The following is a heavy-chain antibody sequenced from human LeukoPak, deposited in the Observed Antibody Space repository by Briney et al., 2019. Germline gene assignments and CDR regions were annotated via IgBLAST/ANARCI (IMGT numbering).Heavy chain of an antibody. J-gene: IGHJ4*02. V-gene: IGHV4-61*01. D-gene: IGHD3-9*01. CDR1: GGSISSSSYY. Sequence: SETLSLTCTVSGGSISSSSYYWSWIRQPPGKGLEWIGYIYYSGSTNYNPSLKSRVTISVDTSKNQFSLKLSSVTAADTAVYYCAVYDILTGYYFDYWGQGTLVTVSS. CDR3: AVYDILTGYYFDY. CDR2: IYYSGST.